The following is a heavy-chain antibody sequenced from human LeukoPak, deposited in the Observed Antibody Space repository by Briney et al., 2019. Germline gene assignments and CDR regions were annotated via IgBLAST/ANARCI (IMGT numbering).Heavy chain of an antibody. CDR2: ISSTKTYI. CDR1: GFTFSSYT. D-gene: IGHD5-24*01. J-gene: IGHJ4*02. CDR3: ARGRDGYPGEY. V-gene: IGHV3-21*01. Sequence: PGGSLRLSCAVSGFTFSSYTMHWVRQAPGKGLEWVSSISSTKTYIYYADSVKGRFTISRDNAKNSLYLQMNSLRADDTAMYYCARGRDGYPGEYWGQGTLVTVSS.